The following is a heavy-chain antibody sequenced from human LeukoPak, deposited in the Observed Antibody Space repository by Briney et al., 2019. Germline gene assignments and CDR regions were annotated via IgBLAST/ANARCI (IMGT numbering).Heavy chain of an antibody. Sequence: SETLSLTCTVSGDSISSYYWSWIRQPPGKGLEWIGYIHTGGGTSYIPSLKGRVTISIDTSKNQFSLKLSSVTAADSAVYYCARTATMVRGVYYYGMDVWGQGTTVTVSS. D-gene: IGHD3-10*01. V-gene: IGHV4-4*09. CDR2: IHTGGGT. CDR1: GDSISSYY. CDR3: ARTATMVRGVYYYGMDV. J-gene: IGHJ6*02.